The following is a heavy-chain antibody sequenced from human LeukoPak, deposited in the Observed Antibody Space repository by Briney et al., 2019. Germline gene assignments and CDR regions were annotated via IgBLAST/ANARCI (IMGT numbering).Heavy chain of an antibody. Sequence: GGSLRLSCAASGFTVSNNYMSWVRQAPGKGLEWVSSISSSSSYIYYADSVKGRFTISRDNAKNSLYLQMNSLRAEDTAVYYCARARGDGYNFVYWGQGTLVTVSS. CDR2: ISSSSSYI. V-gene: IGHV3-21*01. CDR1: GFTVSNNY. D-gene: IGHD5-24*01. CDR3: ARARGDGYNFVY. J-gene: IGHJ4*02.